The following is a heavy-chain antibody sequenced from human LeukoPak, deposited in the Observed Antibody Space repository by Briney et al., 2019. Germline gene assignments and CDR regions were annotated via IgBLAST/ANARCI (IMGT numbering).Heavy chain of an antibody. J-gene: IGHJ6*03. CDR3: ARRTIAAAGRNYYYYYMDV. CDR2: IYYSGST. D-gene: IGHD6-13*01. Sequence: SETLSLTCTVSGGSISSYYWSWIRQPPGKGLEWIGYIYYSGSTNYNPSLKSRVTISVDTSKNQFSLKLSSVTAADTAVYYCARRTIAAAGRNYYYYYMDVWGKGTTVTVSS. CDR1: GGSISSYY. V-gene: IGHV4-59*01.